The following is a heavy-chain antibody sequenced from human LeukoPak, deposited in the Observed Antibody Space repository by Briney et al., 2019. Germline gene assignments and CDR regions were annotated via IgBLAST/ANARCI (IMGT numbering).Heavy chain of an antibody. V-gene: IGHV1-2*02. D-gene: IGHD2-2*01. CDR2: INPNSGGT. Sequence: GASVKVSCKASGYTFTGYYMHWVRQAPGQGLEWMGWINPNSGGTNYAQKFQGRVTMTRDTSISTAYMELSRLRSDDTAVYYCARIVVPAARQGAFDIWGQGTMVTVSS. CDR1: GYTFTGYY. J-gene: IGHJ3*02. CDR3: ARIVVPAARQGAFDI.